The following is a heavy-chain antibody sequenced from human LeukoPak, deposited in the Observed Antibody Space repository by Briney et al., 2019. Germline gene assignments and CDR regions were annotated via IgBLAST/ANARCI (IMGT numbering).Heavy chain of an antibody. CDR3: ARKMVVADCGGDCYSYRGINDAFDI. CDR1: GGSISRSSYY. Sequence: SETLSLTCTVSGGSISRSSYYWGWIRQPPGKGLEWIGTIYYGGNTFYDPSLRSRVTISVDTSKNQFSLKLNSVTAADTAVYYCARKMVVADCGGDCYSYRGINDAFDIWGQGTMVSVSS. J-gene: IGHJ3*02. CDR2: IYYGGNT. V-gene: IGHV4-39*07. D-gene: IGHD2-21*02.